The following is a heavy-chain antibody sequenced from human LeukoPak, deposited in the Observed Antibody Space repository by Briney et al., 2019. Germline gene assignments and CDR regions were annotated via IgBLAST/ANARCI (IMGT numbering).Heavy chain of an antibody. J-gene: IGHJ3*02. CDR3: AKDTRTMIVVVTPNDAFDI. CDR1: GFTFSSYA. CDR2: ISGSGGST. Sequence: GGSLRLSCAASGFTFSSYAMSWVRQAPGKGLEWVSAISGSGGSTYYADSVKGRFTISRDNSKNTLYLQMNSLRAEDTAVYYCAKDTRTMIVVVTPNDAFDIWGQGTMVTVSS. D-gene: IGHD3-22*01. V-gene: IGHV3-23*01.